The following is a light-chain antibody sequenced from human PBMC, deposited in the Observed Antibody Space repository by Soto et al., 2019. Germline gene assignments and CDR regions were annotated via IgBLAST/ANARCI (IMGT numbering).Light chain of an antibody. V-gene: IGLV2-14*01. J-gene: IGLJ1*01. CDR2: EVT. Sequence: QSALTQPASVSGSPGQSITISCTGTSSDVGGYNYVSWYQQHPGKAPKIIIYEVTNRPSGVSNRFSGSKSGNTASLTISGLQAEDDADYYCSSFTGRFTFNYIFGTGTRSPS. CDR1: SSDVGGYNY. CDR3: SSFTGRFTFNYI.